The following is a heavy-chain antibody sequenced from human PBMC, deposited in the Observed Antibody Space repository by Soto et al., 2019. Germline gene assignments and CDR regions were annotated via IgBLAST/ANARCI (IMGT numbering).Heavy chain of an antibody. J-gene: IGHJ4*02. V-gene: IGHV2-5*01. CDR3: AHRPTSTEDFYFDY. CDR2: IYWNDDK. CDR1: GFSLTTSGVA. Sequence: SGPTLVNPTQTLTLTCSFSGFSLTTSGVAVGWFRQPPGKAPEWLSLIYWNDDKRYSPSLRSRLIVTGDSSKNQVVLTLADADAADSGTYYCAHRPTSTEDFYFDYWGQGPLVTVSS.